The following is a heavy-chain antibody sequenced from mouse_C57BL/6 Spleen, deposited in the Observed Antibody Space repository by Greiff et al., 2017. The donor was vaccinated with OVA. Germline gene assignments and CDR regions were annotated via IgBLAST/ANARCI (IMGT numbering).Heavy chain of an antibody. V-gene: IGHV1-42*01. CDR1: GYSFTGYY. D-gene: IGHD1-1*01. Sequence: EVKLMESGPELVKPGASVKISCKASGYSFTGYYMNWVKQSPEKSLEWIGEINPSTGGTTYNQKFKAKATLTVDKSSSTAYMQLKSLTSEDSAVYYCASPYGSSYDWFAYWGQGTLVTVSA. CDR3: ASPYGSSYDWFAY. J-gene: IGHJ3*01. CDR2: INPSTGGT.